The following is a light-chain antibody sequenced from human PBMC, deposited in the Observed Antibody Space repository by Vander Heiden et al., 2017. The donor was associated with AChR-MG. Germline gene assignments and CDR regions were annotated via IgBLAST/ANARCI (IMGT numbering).Light chain of an antibody. CDR2: DVS. V-gene: IGLV2-14*03. Sequence: QSALTQPASVSGSPGQSITMSCTGTSSDVGGYSDCSGYKHHQGKATKLMIYDVSKRPAVVSTSFSGSKAGNTASLTISGLQAEDEADYYCSSDTSSSTRVFGGGTKLTVL. CDR3: SSDTSSSTRV. CDR1: SSDVGGYSD. J-gene: IGLJ3*02.